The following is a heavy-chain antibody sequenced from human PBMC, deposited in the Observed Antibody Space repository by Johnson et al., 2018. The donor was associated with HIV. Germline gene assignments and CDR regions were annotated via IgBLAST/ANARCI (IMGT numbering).Heavy chain of an antibody. Sequence: QVQLVESGGGLVKPGGSLRLSCAASGFTFSDYYMGWIRQAPGKGLEWISYISITGNTIYYADSVKGRFTISRDNTKNSLYLHMNSLRADDTAVYYCARDRIQLWSARDAFDIWGQGTMVTVSS. D-gene: IGHD5-18*01. J-gene: IGHJ3*02. V-gene: IGHV3-11*01. CDR2: ISITGNTI. CDR1: GFTFSDYY. CDR3: ARDRIQLWSARDAFDI.